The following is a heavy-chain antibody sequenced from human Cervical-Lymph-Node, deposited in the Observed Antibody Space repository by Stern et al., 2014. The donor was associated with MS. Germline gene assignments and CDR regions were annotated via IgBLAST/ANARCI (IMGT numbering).Heavy chain of an antibody. D-gene: IGHD4-23*01. CDR3: ARGVDYGGNFFDY. V-gene: IGHV1-46*01. J-gene: IGHJ4*02. Sequence: QVQLVQSETEVKKPGASVKVSCKSSGYPFTKYYMHWVRQAPGQGLEWMGVITPSSGSTNYAQKFQGRFTMTSDTSTNTVYMELNSLRSADTAVYYCARGVDYGGNFFDYWGQGTLVTVSS. CDR2: ITPSSGST. CDR1: GYPFTKYY.